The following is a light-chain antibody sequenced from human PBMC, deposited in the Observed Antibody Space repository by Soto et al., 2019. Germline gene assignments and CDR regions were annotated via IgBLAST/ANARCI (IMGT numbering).Light chain of an antibody. CDR1: QSVSSSY. CDR2: GAS. V-gene: IGKV3-20*01. Sequence: EIVLTQSPGTLYLSPGERATLSCRASQSVSSSYLAWYQQKPGQAPRLLIYGASGRATGIPDRFSGSGSGTDFTLTISKLEPEDVAVYYCQQYGSSPMYTFGQGTKLEIK. J-gene: IGKJ2*01. CDR3: QQYGSSPMYT.